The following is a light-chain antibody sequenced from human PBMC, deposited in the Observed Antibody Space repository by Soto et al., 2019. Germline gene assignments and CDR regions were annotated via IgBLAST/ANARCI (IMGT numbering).Light chain of an antibody. CDR2: GGS. CDR3: HQYGSSPLT. Sequence: EIVFTQSPGTLSLSPGERATLSCRASQSIRINSLVWYQQKPGQAPRLLTYGGSSRATGIPDRFSGGGSGTDFSLTISRLETEDFSLYYCHQYGSSPLTFGGGTKVDIX. J-gene: IGKJ4*01. CDR1: QSIRINS. V-gene: IGKV3-20*01.